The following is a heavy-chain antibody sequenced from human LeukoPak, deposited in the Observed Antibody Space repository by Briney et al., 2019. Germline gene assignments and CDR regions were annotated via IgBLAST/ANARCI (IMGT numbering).Heavy chain of an antibody. CDR1: GFTFSSYS. CDR2: ISSSSYI. CDR3: ARGGPERDYFDY. Sequence: EPGGSLRLSCAASGFTFSSYSMNWVRQAPGKGLEWVSSISSSSYIYYADSVKGRFTISRDSAKNSLYLQMNSLRAEDTAVYYCARGGPERDYFDYWGQGTLVTVSS. J-gene: IGHJ4*02. V-gene: IGHV3-21*01.